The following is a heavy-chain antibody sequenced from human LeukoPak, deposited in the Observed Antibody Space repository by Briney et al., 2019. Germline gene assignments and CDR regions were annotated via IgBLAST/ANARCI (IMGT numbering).Heavy chain of an antibody. CDR1: GFTFASYA. V-gene: IGHV3-23*01. J-gene: IGHJ4*02. CDR2: ISGSGRST. Sequence: GGSLRLSCAASGFTFASYAMSWVRQAPGKGLEWVSGISGSGRSTYYAGSVKGRFTISRDNSKNTLYLQMNTLRAEDTAVYYCAKDTEAIFGVVVPYFDYWGQGTLVTVSS. CDR3: AKDTEAIFGVVVPYFDY. D-gene: IGHD3-3*01.